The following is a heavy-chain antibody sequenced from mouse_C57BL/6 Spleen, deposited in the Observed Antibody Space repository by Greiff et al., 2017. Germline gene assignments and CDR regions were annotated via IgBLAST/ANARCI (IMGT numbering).Heavy chain of an antibody. Sequence: VQLQQSGAELVKPGASVKISCKASGYAFSSYWMNWVKQRPGKGLEWIGQIYPGDGDTNYNGKFKGKATLTADKSSSTAYMQLSSLTSEDSAVYFCARDWDPYYFDYWGKGTTLTVSS. V-gene: IGHV1-80*01. CDR2: IYPGDGDT. J-gene: IGHJ2*01. CDR3: ARDWDPYYFDY. D-gene: IGHD4-1*01. CDR1: GYAFSSYW.